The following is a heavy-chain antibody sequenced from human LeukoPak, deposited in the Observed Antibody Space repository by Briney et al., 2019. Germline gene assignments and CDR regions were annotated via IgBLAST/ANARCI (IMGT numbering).Heavy chain of an antibody. CDR1: GFTFSSYG. J-gene: IGHJ4*02. Sequence: GGSLRLSCAASGFTFSSYGMHWVRQAPGKGLEWVAVISYDGSNKYYADSVKGRFTISRDNAKNSLYLQMNSLRAEDTALYYCAKDDDSSGYSPFDYWGQGTLVTVSS. CDR2: ISYDGSNK. D-gene: IGHD3-22*01. CDR3: AKDDDSSGYSPFDY. V-gene: IGHV3-30*18.